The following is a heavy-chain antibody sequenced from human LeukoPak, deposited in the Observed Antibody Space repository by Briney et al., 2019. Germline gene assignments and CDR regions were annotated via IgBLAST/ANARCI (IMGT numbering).Heavy chain of an antibody. CDR1: GYTFTVYY. D-gene: IGHD2-21*02. CDR3: ARGVTAFDY. V-gene: IGHV1-2*02. Sequence: ASVRVSFKASGYTFTVYYMHWVRQAPGQGLEWVGWINPKSGGTNYTQKFQGRVTMTRDTSISTAYMELSRLRSDDTAVYYCARGVTAFDYWGQGTLVTVSS. CDR2: INPKSGGT. J-gene: IGHJ4*02.